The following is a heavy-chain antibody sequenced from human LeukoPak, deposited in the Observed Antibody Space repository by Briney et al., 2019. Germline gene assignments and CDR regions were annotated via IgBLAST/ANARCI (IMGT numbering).Heavy chain of an antibody. CDR3: AGSWGAGTTVY. Sequence: SETLSLTCTVSGGSMSTYYWSWIRQPPGKGLEWIGYMYYSGSSNYNPSLKSRATISVDPSKSQFSLKLNSVTAADTALYYCAGSWGAGTTVYWGQGTLVTVSS. CDR1: GGSMSTYY. CDR2: MYYSGSS. D-gene: IGHD1-7*01. J-gene: IGHJ4*02. V-gene: IGHV4-59*01.